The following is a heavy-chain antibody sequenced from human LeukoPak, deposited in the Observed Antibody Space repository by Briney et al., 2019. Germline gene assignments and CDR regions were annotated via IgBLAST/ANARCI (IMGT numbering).Heavy chain of an antibody. CDR1: GFLFSNCA. D-gene: IGHD5-12*01. V-gene: IGHV3-30-3*01. Sequence: GGSLRLSCVASGFLFSNCAMHWVRQAPGKGLEWVAVMSSDGSDEYYSDSVQGRFSISRDNSRNTLYLQMNSLRAEDTALYYCAKGTYSAYNSGCAYWGQGTLVTVSS. CDR3: AKGTYSAYNSGCAY. CDR2: MSSDGSDE. J-gene: IGHJ4*02.